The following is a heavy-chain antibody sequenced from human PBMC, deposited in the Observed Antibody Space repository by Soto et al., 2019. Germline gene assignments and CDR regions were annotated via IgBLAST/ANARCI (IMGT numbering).Heavy chain of an antibody. CDR1: GDSVSSNSAA. J-gene: IGHJ6*02. V-gene: IGHV6-1*01. D-gene: IGHD2-2*01. CDR2: TYYRSKWYN. CDR3: ARIPAAMEVGSYYYYGMDV. Sequence: KQSQTLSLTCAISGDSVSSNSAAWNWIRQSPSRGLEWLGRTYYRSKWYNDYAVSVKSRITINPDTSKNQFSLQLNSVTPEDTAVYYCARIPAAMEVGSYYYYGMDVWGQGTTVTVSS.